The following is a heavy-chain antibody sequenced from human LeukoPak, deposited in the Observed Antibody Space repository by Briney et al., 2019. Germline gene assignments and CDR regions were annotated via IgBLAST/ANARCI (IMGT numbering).Heavy chain of an antibody. CDR2: ISFRGTGSDK. D-gene: IGHD5-12*01. Sequence: GGSLRLSCVASGFTFNTYSFHWVRQAPGKGLEWVAVISFRGTGSDKYYADSVKGRFTISRDNSKNTLYLQMNSLRAEDTAVYYCARDRGGGYASFDYWGQGTLVTVSS. CDR3: ARDRGGGYASFDY. CDR1: GFTFNTYS. V-gene: IGHV3-30-3*01. J-gene: IGHJ4*02.